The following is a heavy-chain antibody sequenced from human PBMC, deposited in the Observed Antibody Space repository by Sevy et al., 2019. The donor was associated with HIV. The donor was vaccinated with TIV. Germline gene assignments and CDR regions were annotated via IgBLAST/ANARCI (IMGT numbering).Heavy chain of an antibody. V-gene: IGHV1-69*13. CDR2: IIPIFGTA. Sequence: ASVKVSCKASGGTFSSYAISWVRQAPGQGLEWMGGIIPIFGTANYAQKFQGRVPITADESTSTAYMELSSLRSEDTAVYYCARGHCSSTSCYSVYAFDIWGQGTMVTVSS. CDR3: ARGHCSSTSCYSVYAFDI. J-gene: IGHJ3*02. D-gene: IGHD2-2*02. CDR1: GGTFSSYA.